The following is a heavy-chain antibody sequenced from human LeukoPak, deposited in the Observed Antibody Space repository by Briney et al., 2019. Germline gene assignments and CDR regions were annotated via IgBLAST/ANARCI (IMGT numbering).Heavy chain of an antibody. CDR3: AKRGNYDSSGYYYGDYDY. V-gene: IGHV3-23*01. J-gene: IGHJ4*02. Sequence: GGSLRLSCAASGFTFSSYAMSWARQAPGKGLEWVSAISGSGGSTYYADSVKGRFTISRDNSKNTLYLQMNSLRAEDTAVYYCAKRGNYDSSGYYYGDYDYWGQGTLVTVSS. D-gene: IGHD3-22*01. CDR2: ISGSGGST. CDR1: GFTFSSYA.